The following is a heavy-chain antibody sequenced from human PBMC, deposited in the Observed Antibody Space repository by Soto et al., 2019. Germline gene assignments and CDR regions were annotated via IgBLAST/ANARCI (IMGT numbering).Heavy chain of an antibody. CDR2: ISGSGGST. CDR1: GFTFSNYV. Sequence: VQLVESGGGVVQPGRSLRLSCAASGFTFSNYVMHWVRQAPGKGLEWVSAISGSGGSTYYADSVKGRFTISRDNSKNTLYLQMNSLRAEDTAVYYCAKRDSASSTSYGMDVWGQGTTVTVSS. J-gene: IGHJ6*02. D-gene: IGHD2-2*01. V-gene: IGHV3-23*04. CDR3: AKRDSASSTSYGMDV.